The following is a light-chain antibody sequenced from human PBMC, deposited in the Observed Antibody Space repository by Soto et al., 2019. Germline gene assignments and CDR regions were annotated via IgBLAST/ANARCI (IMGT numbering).Light chain of an antibody. Sequence: EIELTQSPGTLSLSPGERATLSCKASQSISSTLLAWYQQKTGQAPRLLIYSSPIRATGIPDRFSGSGSGTDFTLTISRLEPEDFAVYYCQQYGSSLITFGQGTRLEIK. V-gene: IGKV3-20*01. CDR1: QSISSTL. CDR2: SSP. CDR3: QQYGSSLIT. J-gene: IGKJ5*01.